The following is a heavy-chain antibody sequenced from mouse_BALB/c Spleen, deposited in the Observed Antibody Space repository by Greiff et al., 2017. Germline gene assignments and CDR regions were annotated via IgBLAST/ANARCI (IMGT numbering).Heavy chain of an antibody. CDR1: GFTFTDYY. D-gene: IGHD2-4*01. V-gene: IGHV7-3*02. CDR2: IRNKANGYTT. J-gene: IGHJ3*01. CDR3: ARVHYDGFAY. Sequence: EVHLVESGGGLVQPGGSLRLSCATSGFTFTDYYMSWVRQPPGKALEWLGFIRNKANGYTTEYSASVKGRFTISRDNSQSILYLQMNTLRAEDSATYYCARVHYDGFAYWGQGTLVTVSA.